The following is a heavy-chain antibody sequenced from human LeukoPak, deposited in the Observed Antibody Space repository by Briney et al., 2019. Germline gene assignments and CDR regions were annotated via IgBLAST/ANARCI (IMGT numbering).Heavy chain of an antibody. CDR1: GFSINYDR. D-gene: IGHD2-2*01. J-gene: IGHJ3*01. V-gene: IGHV3-15*01. Sequence: HGGSLRLSCAASGFSINYDRMSWVRQAPGKGLEWVGRIKSKTDGGTTEYAAPVKGRFTISRDDSRNTLYLQMSSLKSEDTAVYYCVRDQYCASSSCPGAFDLWGQGTVVTVSS. CDR3: VRDQYCASSSCPGAFDL. CDR2: IKSKTDGGTT.